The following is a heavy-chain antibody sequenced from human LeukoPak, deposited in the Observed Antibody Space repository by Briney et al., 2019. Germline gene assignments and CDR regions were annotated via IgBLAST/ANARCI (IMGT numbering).Heavy chain of an antibody. D-gene: IGHD1-14*01. Sequence: GGSLRLSCAASGFTFSNYSMSWVRQAPGKGLEWVSGTSGRGGSAYYADSANGRCTIARDNTKNTLYLQMNSLIAEDTAVYYCAKDSPHPSAEPTNFDFWGQGTLVTVSS. J-gene: IGHJ4*02. V-gene: IGHV3-23*01. CDR1: GFTFSNYS. CDR2: TSGRGGSA. CDR3: AKDSPHPSAEPTNFDF.